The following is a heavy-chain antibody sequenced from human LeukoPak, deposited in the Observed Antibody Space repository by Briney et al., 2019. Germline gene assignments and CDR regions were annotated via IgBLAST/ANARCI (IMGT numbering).Heavy chain of an antibody. CDR1: GYTFTSYG. CDR3: ARDPPHYYDSSGYYLFDY. J-gene: IGHJ4*02. Sequence: ASVKVSCKASGYTFTSYGIGWVRQAPGQGLEWMGWISAYNGNTNYAQKLQGRVTMTTDTSTSTAYMELRSLRSDDTAVYYCARDPPHYYDSSGYYLFDYWGQGTLVTVSS. V-gene: IGHV1-18*01. CDR2: ISAYNGNT. D-gene: IGHD3-22*01.